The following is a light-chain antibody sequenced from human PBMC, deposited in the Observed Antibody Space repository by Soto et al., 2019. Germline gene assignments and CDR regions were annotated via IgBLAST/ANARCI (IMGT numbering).Light chain of an antibody. Sequence: DIQITHSPSSLSAYVSDRVTITCRASRSIISFLNWYQQKPGEAPKLLMHAASSLQGGVPSRFSGSGSGTDFTLTISSLQPGDSATYYCQQSYSTPLTFGGGTKV. V-gene: IGKV1-39*01. CDR3: QQSYSTPLT. CDR2: AAS. J-gene: IGKJ4*01. CDR1: RSIISF.